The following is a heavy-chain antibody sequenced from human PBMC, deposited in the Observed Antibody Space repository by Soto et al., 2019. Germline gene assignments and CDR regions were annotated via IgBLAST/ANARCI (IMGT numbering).Heavy chain of an antibody. CDR2: ISGSGGST. CDR3: AKDMYCSGGSCSTANI. J-gene: IGHJ3*02. Sequence: PGGSLRLSCAASGFTFSSYAMSWVRQAPGKGLEWVSAISGSGGSTYYADSVKGRFTISRDNAKNTLYLQMNTLGADDTAVYYYAKDMYCSGGSCSTANIWGQGTMVTVSS. V-gene: IGHV3-23*01. D-gene: IGHD2-15*01. CDR1: GFTFSSYA.